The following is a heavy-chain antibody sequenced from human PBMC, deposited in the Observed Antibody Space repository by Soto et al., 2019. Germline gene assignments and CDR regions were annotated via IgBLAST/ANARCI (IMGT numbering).Heavy chain of an antibody. CDR2: INHSGST. D-gene: IGHD3-9*01. CDR1: GGSFSGYY. CDR3: ARGRHILTGYYRDLNYGMDV. J-gene: IGHJ6*02. V-gene: IGHV4-34*01. Sequence: SETLSLTYAVYGGSFSGYYWSWIRQPPGKGLEWIGEINHSGSTNYNPSLKSRVTISVGTSKNQFSLKLSSVTAADTAVYYCARGRHILTGYYRDLNYGMDVWGQGTTVTVSS.